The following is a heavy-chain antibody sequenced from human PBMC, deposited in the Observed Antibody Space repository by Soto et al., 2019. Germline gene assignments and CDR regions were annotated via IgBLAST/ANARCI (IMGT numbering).Heavy chain of an antibody. V-gene: IGHV3-33*01. Sequence: QVQLVESGGGVVQPGRSLRLSCAASGFTFSSYGMHWVRQAPGKGLEWVAVIWYDGSNKYYADSVKGRFTISRDNAKNSMYLQMNSLRAEDTAVYYCARVEWELLGRSFDIWGQGTMVSVSS. J-gene: IGHJ3*02. D-gene: IGHD1-26*01. CDR2: IWYDGSNK. CDR3: ARVEWELLGRSFDI. CDR1: GFTFSSYG.